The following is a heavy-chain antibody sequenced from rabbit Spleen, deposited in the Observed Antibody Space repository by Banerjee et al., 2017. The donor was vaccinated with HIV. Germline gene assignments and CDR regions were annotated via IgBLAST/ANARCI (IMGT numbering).Heavy chain of an antibody. V-gene: IGHV1S45*01. CDR3: ARVGGVGVYGYATL. CDR2: IDAGSSSFT. CDR1: GFDFSNYG. D-gene: IGHD6-1*01. Sequence: QEQLVESGGGLVQPGGSLKLSCKASGFDFSNYGVSWVRQAPGKGLEWIACIDAGSSSFTYFATWAKGRFTISKPSSTTVTLQMTRLSAADTATYFCARVGGVGVYGYATLWGPGTLVTVS. J-gene: IGHJ6*01.